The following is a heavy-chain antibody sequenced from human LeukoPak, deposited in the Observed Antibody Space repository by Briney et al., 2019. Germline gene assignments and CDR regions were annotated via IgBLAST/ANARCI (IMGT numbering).Heavy chain of an antibody. CDR3: AKDIGRIAVAGKGGMGLDY. J-gene: IGHJ4*02. Sequence: GGSLRLSCAASGFTFSSYGMHWVRQAPGKGLEWVAVISYDGSNKYYADSVKGRFTISRDNSKNTLYLQMNSLRAEDTAVYYCAKDIGRIAVAGKGGMGLDYWGREPWSPSPQ. CDR1: GFTFSSYG. CDR2: ISYDGSNK. V-gene: IGHV3-30*18. D-gene: IGHD6-19*01.